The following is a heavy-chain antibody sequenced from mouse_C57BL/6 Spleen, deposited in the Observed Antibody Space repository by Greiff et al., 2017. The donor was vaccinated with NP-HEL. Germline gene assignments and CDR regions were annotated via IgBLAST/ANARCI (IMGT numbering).Heavy chain of an antibody. CDR2: IYPGDGDT. Sequence: LVESGPELVKPGASVKISCKASGYAFSSSWMNWVKQRPGKGLEWIGRIYPGDGDTNYNGKFKGKATLTADKSSSTAYMQLSSLTSEDSAVYFCARSYYDYPYYYAMDYWGQGTSVTVSS. V-gene: IGHV1-82*01. J-gene: IGHJ4*01. CDR3: ARSYYDYPYYYAMDY. CDR1: GYAFSSSW. D-gene: IGHD2-4*01.